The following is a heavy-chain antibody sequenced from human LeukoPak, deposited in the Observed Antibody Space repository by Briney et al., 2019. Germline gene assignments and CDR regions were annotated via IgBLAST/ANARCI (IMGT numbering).Heavy chain of an antibody. D-gene: IGHD2-2*02. CDR1: GDSISNDDFY. CDR2: IYYSGNT. J-gene: IGHJ6*03. V-gene: IGHV4-30-4*08. Sequence: SETLSLTCTVSGDSISNDDFYWSWIRQSPGKGLEWIGYIYYSGNTYYNPSLGSRVTISVDTSKNQFSLKLSSVTAADTAVYYCASDTHDYPYYMDVWGKGTTVTVSS. CDR3: ASDTHDYPYYMDV.